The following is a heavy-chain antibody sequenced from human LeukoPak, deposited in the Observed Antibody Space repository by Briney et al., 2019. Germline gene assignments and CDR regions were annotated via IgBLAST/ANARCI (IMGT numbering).Heavy chain of an antibody. CDR3: ARVVPAAMPQLLWFGELDY. J-gene: IGHJ4*02. Sequence: PGGSLRLSCAAPGFTFSSYEMNWVRQAPGKGLEWVSYISSSGSTIYYADSVKGRFTISRDNAKNSLYLQMNSLRAEDTAVYYCARVVPAAMPQLLWFGELDYWGQGTLVTVSS. V-gene: IGHV3-48*03. CDR2: ISSSGSTI. D-gene: IGHD3-10*01. CDR1: GFTFSSYE.